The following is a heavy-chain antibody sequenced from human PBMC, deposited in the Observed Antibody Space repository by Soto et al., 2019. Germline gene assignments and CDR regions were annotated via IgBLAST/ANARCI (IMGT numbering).Heavy chain of an antibody. CDR3: AKSNHYFDY. Sequence: GGSLRLSCAASGLTFSSYAMSWVRQAPGKGLEWVSAISGSGGSTHYADSVKGRFTISRDNSKNTLYPQMNSLRAEDTAVYYCAKSNHYFDYWGQGTLVTVSS. J-gene: IGHJ4*02. CDR1: GLTFSSYA. V-gene: IGHV3-23*01. CDR2: ISGSGGST.